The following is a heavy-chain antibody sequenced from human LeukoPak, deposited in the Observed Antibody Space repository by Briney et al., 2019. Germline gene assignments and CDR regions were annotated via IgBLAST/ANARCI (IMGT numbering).Heavy chain of an antibody. CDR1: GYTFTSYG. CDR3: ARGLVAAAGTVKVGRNWFDP. D-gene: IGHD6-13*01. CDR2: ISAYNGNT. V-gene: IGHV1-18*01. Sequence: ASVKVSCKASGYTFTSYGISWVRQAPGQGLEWMGWISAYNGNTNYAQKLQGRVTTTTDTSTSTAYMELRSLRSDDTAVYYCARGLVAAAGTVKVGRNWFDPWGQGTLVTVSS. J-gene: IGHJ5*02.